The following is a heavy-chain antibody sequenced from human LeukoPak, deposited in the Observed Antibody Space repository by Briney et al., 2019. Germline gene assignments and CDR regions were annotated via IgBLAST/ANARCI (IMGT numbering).Heavy chain of an antibody. J-gene: IGHJ4*02. Sequence: GGSLRLSCAASGFSFSSYAMSWVRQAPGKGLEWVSDISGSGGSTYYADSVKGRFTISRDNSKNTLYLQMNSLRAEDTAVYYCASQRGYSYGWDSYYFDYWGQGTLVTVSS. CDR3: ASQRGYSYGWDSYYFDY. D-gene: IGHD5-18*01. CDR1: GFSFSSYA. CDR2: ISGSGGST. V-gene: IGHV3-23*01.